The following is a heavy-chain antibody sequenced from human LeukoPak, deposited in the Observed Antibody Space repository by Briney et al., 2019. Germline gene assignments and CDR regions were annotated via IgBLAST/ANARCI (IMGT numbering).Heavy chain of an antibody. CDR1: GFTFSSYG. CDR3: ARDTYDSSGYSYGIY. J-gene: IGHJ4*02. V-gene: IGHV3-33*01. Sequence: GGSLRLSCAASGFTFSSYGMQWVRQAPGKGLEWVADIWYDGSKKYYADSVKGRFTISRDNSKNTLYLQMNSLRAEDTAVYYCARDTYDSSGYSYGIYWGQGTLVTVSS. D-gene: IGHD3-22*01. CDR2: IWYDGSKK.